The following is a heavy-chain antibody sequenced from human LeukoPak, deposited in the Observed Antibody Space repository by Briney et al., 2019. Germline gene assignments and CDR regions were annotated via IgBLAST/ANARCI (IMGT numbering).Heavy chain of an antibody. V-gene: IGHV3-23*01. D-gene: IGHD3-3*01. Sequence: GGSLRLSCSASGFTFSTYAMSWVRQAPGKRLEWVSVISVSAGNAFAADSVRGRFTISRDNSRNTLYLLMNSLRPEDTAIYYCARERQNKDFWSGGDYWGQGALVTVSS. J-gene: IGHJ4*02. CDR3: ARERQNKDFWSGGDY. CDR2: ISVSAGNA. CDR1: GFTFSTYA.